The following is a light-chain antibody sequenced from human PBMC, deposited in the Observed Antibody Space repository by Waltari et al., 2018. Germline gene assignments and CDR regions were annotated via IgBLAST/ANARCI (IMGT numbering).Light chain of an antibody. J-gene: IGLJ2*01. V-gene: IGLV1-40*01. CDR2: GNS. CDR1: SSNLGAGYD. CDR3: QSYDSSLSGSPVV. Sequence: QSVLTQPPSVSGAPGQRVTISCTGSSSNLGAGYDVHWYPQLPGTAPKLLIYGNSNRPSGVPDRFSGSKSGTSASLAITGLQAEDEADYYCQSYDSSLSGSPVVFGGGTKLTVL.